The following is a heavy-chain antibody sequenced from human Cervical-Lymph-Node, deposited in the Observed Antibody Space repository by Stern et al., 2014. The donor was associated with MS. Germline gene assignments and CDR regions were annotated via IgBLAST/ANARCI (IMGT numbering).Heavy chain of an antibody. J-gene: IGHJ4*02. Sequence: VQLVESGGGVVQPGRSLSLSCVASGFTFSTYAMHWVRQAPGKGLEWVAFVSNDGTQRTSTDSVKARFTISRDNSKNTLYLHMNSLRDEDTAVYFCARGGRGVGLEYWGQGALVTVSS. CDR1: GFTFSTYA. CDR3: ARGGRGVGLEY. CDR2: VSNDGTQR. V-gene: IGHV3-30-3*01. D-gene: IGHD3-10*01.